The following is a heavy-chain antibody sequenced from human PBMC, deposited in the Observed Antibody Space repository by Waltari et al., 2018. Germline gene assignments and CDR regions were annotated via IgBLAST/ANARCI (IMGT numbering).Heavy chain of an antibody. CDR3: ATPFYNWDDPLHS. CDR1: GITFSNSA. CDR2: ITVGDDT. Sequence: EVQLLEYGGDLVQPGGSLRLPCAAPGITFSNSAINWVRLAPGTGLEWVSAITVGDDTYDADSVKGRFTISRDTSKDTVHLQMNGLRAEDTAVYYCATPFYNWDDPLHSWGQGTLVTVSS. D-gene: IGHD1-20*01. V-gene: IGHV3-23*01. J-gene: IGHJ4*02.